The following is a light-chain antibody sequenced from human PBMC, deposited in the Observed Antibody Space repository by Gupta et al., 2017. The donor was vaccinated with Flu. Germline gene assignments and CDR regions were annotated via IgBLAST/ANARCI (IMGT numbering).Light chain of an antibody. CDR3: SSYTSSSTLVV. V-gene: IGLV2-14*01. J-gene: IGLJ2*01. CDR1: SSDVGGYNY. Sequence: QSALTQPASVPGSPVQSITISCTGTSSDVGGYNYVSWYQQHPGKAPKLMIYEVSNRPSGVSNRFSGSKSGNTASLTISGLQAEDEADYYCSSYTSSSTLVVFGGGTKLTVL. CDR2: EVS.